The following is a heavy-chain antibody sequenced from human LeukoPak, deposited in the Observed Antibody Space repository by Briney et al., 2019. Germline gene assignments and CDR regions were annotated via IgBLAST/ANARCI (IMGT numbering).Heavy chain of an antibody. D-gene: IGHD2-15*01. CDR3: ARVIVVVVAGGNWFDP. CDR2: IYYSGST. CDR1: GGSVSSGSYY. Sequence: SETLSLTCTVSGGSVSSGSYYWSWLRQPPGKGLEWIGYIYYSGSTNYNPSLKSRVTISVDTSKNQFSLKLSSVTAADTAVYYCARVIVVVVAGGNWFDPWGQGTLSPSPQ. V-gene: IGHV4-61*01. J-gene: IGHJ5*02.